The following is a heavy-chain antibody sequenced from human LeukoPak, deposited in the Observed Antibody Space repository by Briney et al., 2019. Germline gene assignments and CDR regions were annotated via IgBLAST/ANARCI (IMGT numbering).Heavy chain of an antibody. CDR1: GFSFSSYS. Sequence: PGGSLRLSCAASGFSFSSYSMNWVRQAPGKGLDWISYISGSSSTIYYADSVKGRFTISRDNARNSLYLQMNSLRAEDTAVYFCARSGSYSASGLVTPRNDAFDIWGQGTMVTVSS. D-gene: IGHD3-10*01. V-gene: IGHV3-48*01. CDR3: ARSGSYSASGLVTPRNDAFDI. J-gene: IGHJ3*02. CDR2: ISGSSSTI.